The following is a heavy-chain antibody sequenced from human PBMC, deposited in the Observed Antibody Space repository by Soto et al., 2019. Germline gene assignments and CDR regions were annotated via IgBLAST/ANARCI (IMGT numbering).Heavy chain of an antibody. J-gene: IGHJ6*02. V-gene: IGHV1-18*01. D-gene: IGHD2-21*02. Sequence: ASVKVSCKASGYTFTSYGISWVRQAPGQGLEWMGWISAYNGNTNYAQKLQGRVTMTTDTSTSTAYLQWSSLKASDTAMYYCARRAIVVVTAPYYYYGMDVWGQGTTVTVSS. CDR2: ISAYNGNT. CDR1: GYTFTSYG. CDR3: ARRAIVVVTAPYYYYGMDV.